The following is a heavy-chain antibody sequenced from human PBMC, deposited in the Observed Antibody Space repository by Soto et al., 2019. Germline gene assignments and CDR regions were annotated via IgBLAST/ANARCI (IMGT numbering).Heavy chain of an antibody. V-gene: IGHV3-23*01. J-gene: IGHJ6*04. CDR2: ISGSGGST. CDR3: GKDDYSNYFVEETYYYYYYVMAV. CDR1: GFTFSSYA. Sequence: GGSLRLSCAASGFTFSSYAMSWVRQAPGKGLEWVSAISGSGGSTYYADSVKGRFTISRDNSKNTLYLQMNSLRAEDTAVYYCGKDDYSNYFVEETYYYYYYVMAVWGKGTPVTVSS. D-gene: IGHD4-4*01.